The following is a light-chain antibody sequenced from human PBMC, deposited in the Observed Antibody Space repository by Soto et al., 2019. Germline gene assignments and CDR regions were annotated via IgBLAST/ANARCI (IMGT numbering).Light chain of an antibody. V-gene: IGKV3-15*01. CDR2: ATS. CDR1: HRVSSY. CDR3: QQYNNWPLT. Sequence: EIGITQSPATLSVCTGERATLSCRASHRVSSYLAWYQQKPGQAPRLLIYATSTRATGIPARFSGSGSGTEFTLTISSLQSEDFAVYYCQQYNNWPLTFGGGTKVDIK. J-gene: IGKJ4*01.